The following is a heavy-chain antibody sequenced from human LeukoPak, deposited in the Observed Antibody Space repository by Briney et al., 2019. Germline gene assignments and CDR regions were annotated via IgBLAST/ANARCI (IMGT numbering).Heavy chain of an antibody. D-gene: IGHD2-2*01. J-gene: IGHJ6*03. CDR2: ISAYNGNT. CDR1: GYTVTSYG. Sequence: ASVKVSCKASGYTVTSYGISWVRQAPGQGLEWMGWISAYNGNTNYAQKLQGRVTMTTDTSTSTAYMELSSLRSEDTAVYYCARGVPAADYYYYYYMDVWGKGTTVTVSS. CDR3: ARGVPAADYYYYYYMDV. V-gene: IGHV1-18*01.